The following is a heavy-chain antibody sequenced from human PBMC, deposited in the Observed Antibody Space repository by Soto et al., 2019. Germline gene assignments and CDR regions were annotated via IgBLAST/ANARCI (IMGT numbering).Heavy chain of an antibody. V-gene: IGHV1-69*06. Sequence: SVKVSCKASGGTFSSYAISWVRQAPGQGLEWMGGNIPIFGTANYAQKFQGRVTITADKSTSTAYMELSSLRSEDTAVYYCARVVWSAAGTANFDYWGQGTLVTVSS. J-gene: IGHJ4*02. CDR2: NIPIFGTA. CDR1: GGTFSSYA. CDR3: ARVVWSAAGTANFDY. D-gene: IGHD6-13*01.